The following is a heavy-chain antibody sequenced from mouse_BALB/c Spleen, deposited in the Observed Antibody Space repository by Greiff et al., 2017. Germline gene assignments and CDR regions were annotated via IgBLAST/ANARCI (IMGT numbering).Heavy chain of an antibody. CDR2: ISTYYGNT. D-gene: IGHD2-10*02. J-gene: IGHJ2*01. V-gene: IGHV1-67*01. CDR1: SYTFTDYA. CDR3: ARSYGNYSFDY. Sequence: QVQLKESGPELVRPGVSVKISCKGSSYTFTDYAMHWVKQSHAKSLEWIGVISTYYGNTNYNQKFKGKATMTVDKSSSTAYMELARLTSEDSAVYYCARSYGNYSFDYWGQGTTLTVSS.